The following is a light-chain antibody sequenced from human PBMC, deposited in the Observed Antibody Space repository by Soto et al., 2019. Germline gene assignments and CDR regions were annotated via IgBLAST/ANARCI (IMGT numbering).Light chain of an antibody. CDR1: SRNNKNC. Sequence: SRNNKNCLAWYQQKPGQPPKLLIYWASTRESGVPDRFSGSGSGTDFTLTISSLQAEDVAVYYCQQYLGIPRTFGQGTKVDIK. V-gene: IGKV4-1*01. J-gene: IGKJ1*01. CDR2: WAS. CDR3: QQYLGIPRT.